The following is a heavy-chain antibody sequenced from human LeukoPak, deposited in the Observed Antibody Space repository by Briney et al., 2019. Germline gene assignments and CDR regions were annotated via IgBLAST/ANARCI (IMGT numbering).Heavy chain of an antibody. CDR2: IWYDGSNK. CDR3: ARDPAYAASSGWD. V-gene: IGHV3-33*01. J-gene: IGHJ4*02. CDR1: GFTFSSYG. Sequence: GGSLRLSCAASGFTFSSYGMHWVRQAPGKGLEWVAVIWYDGSNKYYADSVKGRFTISRDNSKNTLYLQMNSLRAEDTAVYYCARDPAYAASSGWDWGQGTLVTVSS. D-gene: IGHD6-19*01.